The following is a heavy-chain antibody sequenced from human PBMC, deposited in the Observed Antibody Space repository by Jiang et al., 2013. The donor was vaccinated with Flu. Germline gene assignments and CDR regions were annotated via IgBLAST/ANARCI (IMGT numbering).Heavy chain of an antibody. Sequence: FSSYAISWVRQAPGQGLEWMGGSSLSLVQQTTHXSSRAESRITADESTSTAYMELSSLRSEDTAVYYCAKGSSPIYYYYGMDVWGQGTTVTVSS. CDR2: SSLSLVQ. CDR3: AKGSSPIYYYYGMDV. D-gene: IGHD2-2*01. CDR1: FSSYA. V-gene: IGHV1-69*01. J-gene: IGHJ6*02.